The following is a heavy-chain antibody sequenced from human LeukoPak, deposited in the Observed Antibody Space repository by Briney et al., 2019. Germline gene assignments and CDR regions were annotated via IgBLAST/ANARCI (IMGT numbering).Heavy chain of an antibody. CDR1: GFSFSSYW. J-gene: IGHJ4*02. CDR2: IKQDGSEE. V-gene: IGHV3-7*01. Sequence: PGGSLRLSCAVSGFSFSSYWMSWVRQAPGKGLEWVANIKQDGSEENYVDSVKGRFTISRDNAKNSLYLQINSLRAEDTAVYYCARDTPQDEFDHWGQGTLVTVSS. CDR3: ARDTPQDEFDH.